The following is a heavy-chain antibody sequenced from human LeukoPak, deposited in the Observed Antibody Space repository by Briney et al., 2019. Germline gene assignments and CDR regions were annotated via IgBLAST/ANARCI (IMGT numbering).Heavy chain of an antibody. Sequence: GASVKVSCKASRYTFTSYAMHWVRQAPGQELEWMGWITPSGGTNYPQKFQGRVAITRDTFITTAYMDLSRLTSDDTAVYYCARDRYGDGFAHFDYWGQGALVTVSS. CDR1: RYTFTSYA. CDR3: ARDRYGDGFAHFDY. CDR2: ITPSGGT. J-gene: IGHJ4*02. V-gene: IGHV1-2*02. D-gene: IGHD5-24*01.